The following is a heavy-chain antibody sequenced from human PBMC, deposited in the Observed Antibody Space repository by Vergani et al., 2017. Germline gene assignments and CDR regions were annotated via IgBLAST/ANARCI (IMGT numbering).Heavy chain of an antibody. Sequence: VQLVESGGGVVQPGGSLRLSCAASGFTFSSYSMNWVRQAPGKGLEWVSYISSSSSTIYYADSVKGRFTISRDNAKNSLYLQMNSLRAEDTAVYYCARDAVAGIQWGQGTLVTVSS. CDR2: ISSSSSTI. CDR1: GFTFSSYS. V-gene: IGHV3-48*01. J-gene: IGHJ4*02. CDR3: ARDAVAGIQ. D-gene: IGHD6-19*01.